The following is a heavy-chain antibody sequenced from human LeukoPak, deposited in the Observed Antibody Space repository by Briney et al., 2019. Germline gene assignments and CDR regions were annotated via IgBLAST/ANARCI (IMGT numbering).Heavy chain of an antibody. D-gene: IGHD6-13*01. CDR2: ISGSGVNT. CDR3: AKTLRSNWPDDAFDI. CDR1: GFTFSNYA. J-gene: IGHJ3*02. V-gene: IGHV3-23*01. Sequence: GGSLRLSCAASGFTFSNYAMTWVRQAPGQGLEWVSAISGSGVNTYYADSVKGRFTISRENSKNTLYLQMNTLRAEDTAVYYCAKTLRSNWPDDAFDIWGQGTMVTVSS.